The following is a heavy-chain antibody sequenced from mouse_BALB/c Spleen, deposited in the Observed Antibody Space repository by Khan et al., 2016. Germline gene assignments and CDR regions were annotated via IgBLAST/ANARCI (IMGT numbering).Heavy chain of an antibody. D-gene: IGHD2-4*01. CDR3: ANHDYPWFAY. CDR1: GFNIKDTY. J-gene: IGHJ3*01. CDR2: IDPANGNT. Sequence: VQLKQSGAELVKPGASVKLSCTASGFNIKDTYMHWVKQRPEQGLEWIGRIDPANGNTKYNPKFQGKATITADTSSNTAYLQLSSLTSEDTAVYYCANHDYPWFAYWGQGTLVTVSA. V-gene: IGHV14-3*02.